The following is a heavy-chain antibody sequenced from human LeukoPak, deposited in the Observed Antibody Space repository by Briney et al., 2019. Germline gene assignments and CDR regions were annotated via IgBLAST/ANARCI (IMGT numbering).Heavy chain of an antibody. D-gene: IGHD1-1*01. CDR1: GGSISSHY. V-gene: IGHV4-59*11. Sequence: PSETLSLTCTVSGGSISSHYWSWIRQPPGNGLEWIGYIYYSGSTNYNPSLKSRVTISVDTSKNQFSLKLSSVTAADTAVYYCARGNYYFDYWGQGTLVTVSS. CDR2: IYYSGST. CDR3: ARGNYYFDY. J-gene: IGHJ4*02.